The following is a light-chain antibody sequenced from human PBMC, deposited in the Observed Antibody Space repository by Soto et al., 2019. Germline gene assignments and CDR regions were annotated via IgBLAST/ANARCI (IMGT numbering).Light chain of an antibody. CDR3: SSYTTSNTPQIV. CDR2: DVS. CDR1: SSDVGGYNY. Sequence: QSVLTQPASVSGSPGQSITISCTGTSSDVGGYNYVSWYQQHPGKAPKFMIYDVSNRPSGVSNRFSGSKSGNTASLTISGLQAEDEADYYSSSYTTSNTPQIVFGTGTKVHV. J-gene: IGLJ1*01. V-gene: IGLV2-14*01.